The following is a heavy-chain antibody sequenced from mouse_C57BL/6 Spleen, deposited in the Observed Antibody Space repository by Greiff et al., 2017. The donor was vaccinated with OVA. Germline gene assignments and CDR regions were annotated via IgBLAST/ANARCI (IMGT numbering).Heavy chain of an antibody. D-gene: IGHD3-1*01. CDR3: TRSGWLAY. CDR2: IDPDTGGT. Sequence: QVQLQQSGAELVRPGASVTLSCKASGYTFTDYEMHWVKQTPVHGLEWIGAIDPDTGGTAYNQKFKGKAILTADKSSSTAYMELRSLTSEDSADYYRTRSGWLAYWGQGTLVTVSA. CDR1: GYTFTDYE. J-gene: IGHJ3*01. V-gene: IGHV1-15*01.